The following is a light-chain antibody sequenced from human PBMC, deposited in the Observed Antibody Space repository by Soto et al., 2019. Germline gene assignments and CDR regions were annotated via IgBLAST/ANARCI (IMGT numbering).Light chain of an antibody. CDR1: SSDVGGYNY. CDR3: SSYTSSSTYV. V-gene: IGLV2-14*03. J-gene: IGLJ1*01. Sequence: QSALTQPASVSGAPGQSIAISCTGTSSDVGGYNYVSWYQHHPGKAPKLMVYDVSNRPSGVSNRFSGFKSGNTASLTISGLQAEDEADYYCSSYTSSSTYVFGTGIKLTVL. CDR2: DVS.